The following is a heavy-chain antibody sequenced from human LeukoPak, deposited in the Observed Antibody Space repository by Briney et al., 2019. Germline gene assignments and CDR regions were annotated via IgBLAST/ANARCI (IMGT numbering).Heavy chain of an antibody. Sequence: PETLSLTCTVSGGSISSYYWSWIRQPAGKGLEWIGRIYTSGSTNYNPSLKSRVTISVDKSKNQFSLKLSSVTAADTAVYYCARDLYSSSWLYNWFDPWGQGTLVTVSS. CDR2: IYTSGST. CDR3: ARDLYSSSWLYNWFDP. V-gene: IGHV4-4*07. J-gene: IGHJ5*02. CDR1: GGSISSYY. D-gene: IGHD6-13*01.